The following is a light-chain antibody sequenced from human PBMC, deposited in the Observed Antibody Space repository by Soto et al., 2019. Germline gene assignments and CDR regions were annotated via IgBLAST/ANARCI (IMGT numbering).Light chain of an antibody. V-gene: IGKV3-11*01. CDR1: QSVNTY. J-gene: IGKJ5*01. CDR2: DAS. CDR3: QQRSNSLT. Sequence: EIVLTQSPATLSLSPGERATLSCRASQSVNTYLAWYQQKPGQPPRLLIYDASTRAPGIPARFSGSGSGTDFTLTISGLEPEDFVVYYCQQRSNSLTFGQGTRLDIK.